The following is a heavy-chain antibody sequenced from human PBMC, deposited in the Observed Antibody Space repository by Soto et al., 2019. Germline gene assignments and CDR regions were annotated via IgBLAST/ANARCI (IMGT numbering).Heavy chain of an antibody. Sequence: QVQLQQWGAGLLKPSETLSLTCAVYDGSFSGYYWSWIRQPAGKGLEWIGEMNHSGSTNYNPSLKSRVTISVDTSKNQFSLKLSSATAADTAVYYCARGLVVVRGVAPLKGYDYGMDVWGQGTTVTVSS. CDR3: ARGLVVVRGVAPLKGYDYGMDV. D-gene: IGHD3-10*01. V-gene: IGHV4-34*01. CDR2: MNHSGST. J-gene: IGHJ6*02. CDR1: DGSFSGYY.